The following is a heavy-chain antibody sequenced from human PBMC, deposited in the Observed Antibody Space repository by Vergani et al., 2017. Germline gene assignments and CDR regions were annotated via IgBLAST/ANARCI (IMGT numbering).Heavy chain of an antibody. CDR1: GFTLSNYD. V-gene: IGHV3-30*02. J-gene: IGHJ4*02. CDR3: AKHFRGWGIDY. CDR2: IQFDGSNQ. D-gene: IGHD3-16*01. Sequence: QVQLVESGGGVVQRGGSLRLSCATSGFTLSNYDMQWIRQGPGNGLEFVAFIQFDGSNQYYADSVKGRFTLSRDCSKNTLYLQMNSLRTDDTATYYCAKHFRGWGIDYWGQGTQVIVSS.